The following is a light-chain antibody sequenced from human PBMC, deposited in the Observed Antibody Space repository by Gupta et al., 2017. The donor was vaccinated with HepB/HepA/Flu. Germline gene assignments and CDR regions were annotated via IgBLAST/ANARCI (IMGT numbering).Light chain of an antibody. CDR3: QQDNILHL. V-gene: IGKV1-33*01. Sequence: DIQMTQSPSSLSASVGDRGTSTCQESQDIRDYLNWYQQKPGQAPRLMIYDASKGDTGVPSRFSGSGSGKDFVFTSSGRQDEDVENYCCQQDNILHLFGQGTKVEIK. CDR2: DAS. CDR1: QDIRDY. J-gene: IGKJ2*01.